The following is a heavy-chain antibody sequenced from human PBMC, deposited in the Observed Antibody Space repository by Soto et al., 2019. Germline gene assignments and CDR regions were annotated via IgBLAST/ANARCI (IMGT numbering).Heavy chain of an antibody. CDR2: IIPILGIA. CDR3: ARGGTYYDFWSGYRTGSYYYMDV. V-gene: IGHV1-69*02. CDR1: GGTFSSYT. J-gene: IGHJ6*03. Sequence: QVQLVQSGAEVQKPGSSVKVSCKASGGTFSSYTISWVRQAPGQGLEWMGRIIPILGIANYAQKFQGRVTITADKSTSTAYMELSSLRSEDTAVYYCARGGTYYDFWSGYRTGSYYYMDVWGKGTTVTVSS. D-gene: IGHD3-3*01.